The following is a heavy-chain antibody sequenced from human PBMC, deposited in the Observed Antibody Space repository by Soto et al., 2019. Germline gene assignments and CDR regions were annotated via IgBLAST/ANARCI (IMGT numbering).Heavy chain of an antibody. CDR1: EGPFTGYA. J-gene: IGHJ4*02. CDR2: IIPYYNTL. D-gene: IGHD6-13*01. V-gene: IGHV1-69*01. Sequence: QAQVVQSGAEVGRPGPSVKLSGKAPEGPFTGYAIAWVRQAPGQGLEWMGGIIPYYNTLNYAQKFQDRVTITADDSTNTVYMELSSLRSDDTAVYFCASGASRWYPYFFDSWAQGTLVTVSS. CDR3: ASGASRWYPYFFDS.